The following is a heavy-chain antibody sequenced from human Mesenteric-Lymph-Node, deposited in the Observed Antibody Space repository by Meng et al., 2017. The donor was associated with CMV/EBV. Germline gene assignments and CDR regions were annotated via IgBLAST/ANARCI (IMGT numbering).Heavy chain of an antibody. CDR3: ARGPNLEYFDWLLSTYYYYGMDV. CDR2: INAGNGNT. J-gene: IGHJ6*02. D-gene: IGHD3-9*01. Sequence: MHWVRQAPGQRLEWMGWINAGNGNTKYSQKFQGRVTITRDTSASTAYMELSSLRSEDTAVYYCARGPNLEYFDWLLSTYYYYGMDVWGQGTTVTVSS. V-gene: IGHV1-3*01.